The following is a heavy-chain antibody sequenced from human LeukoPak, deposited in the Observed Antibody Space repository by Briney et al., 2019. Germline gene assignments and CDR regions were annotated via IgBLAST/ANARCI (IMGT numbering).Heavy chain of an antibody. CDR1: GGSVSSYY. Sequence: SSETLSLTCSVSGGSVSSYYWSWIRQSPGKGLEWIGYIHNSGRTNYNPSLKSRVTGFVDTSKNQVSLRLSSVTAADTAVYCCARHGTISSESYFDYWGQGALVTVSS. CDR3: ARHGTISSESYFDY. J-gene: IGHJ4*02. D-gene: IGHD1-14*01. V-gene: IGHV4-59*08. CDR2: IHNSGRT.